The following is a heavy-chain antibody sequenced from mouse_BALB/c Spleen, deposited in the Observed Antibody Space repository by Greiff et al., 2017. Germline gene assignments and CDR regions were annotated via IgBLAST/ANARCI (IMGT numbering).Heavy chain of an antibody. J-gene: IGHJ2*01. CDR2: ISSGSSTI. Sequence: EVQGVESGGGLVQPGGSRKLSCAASGFTFSSFGMHWVRQAPEKGLEWVAYISSGSSTIYYADTVKGRFTISRDNPKNTLFLQMTSLRSEDTAMYYCARSDYGSSYGYFDYWGQGTTLTVSS. V-gene: IGHV5-17*02. CDR1: GFTFSSFG. D-gene: IGHD1-1*01. CDR3: ARSDYGSSYGYFDY.